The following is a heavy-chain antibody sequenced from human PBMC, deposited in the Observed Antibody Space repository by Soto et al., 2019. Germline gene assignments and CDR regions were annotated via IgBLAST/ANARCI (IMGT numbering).Heavy chain of an antibody. CDR2: IGSARDT. V-gene: IGHV3-13*01. CDR3: TRKTPTNGMAV. D-gene: IGHD2-15*01. CDR1: GFTLSGYD. J-gene: IGHJ6*02. Sequence: EVPLVESGGGWVQPGGFLSLSFAASGFTLSGYDFHWVHQATGKGLWWVSGIGSARDTYYEDTVKGRFTISRENAKNSLYLQMNSLRVGDTAVYYCTRKTPTNGMAVWGQGTTVTVSS.